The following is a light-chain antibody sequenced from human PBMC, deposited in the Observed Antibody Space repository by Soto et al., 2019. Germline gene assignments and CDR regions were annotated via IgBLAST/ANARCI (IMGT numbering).Light chain of an antibody. CDR2: WAS. CDR3: QQYHSDPIT. CDR1: QSVVSNSNNKNY. J-gene: IGKJ5*01. Sequence: DFVMTQSPDSLAVSLGERATINCKASQSVVSNSNNKNYLAWFQQKSGQPPKLLIYWASTRQSGVPDRFSGSGSATDFTLTISSLQAEDVAVYYCQQYHSDPITFGQGTRLEIK. V-gene: IGKV4-1*01.